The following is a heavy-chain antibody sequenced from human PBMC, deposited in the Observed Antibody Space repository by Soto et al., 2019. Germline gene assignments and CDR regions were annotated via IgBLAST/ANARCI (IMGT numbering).Heavy chain of an antibody. CDR3: ARLPGIRTFRRYX. D-gene: IGHD3-10*01. V-gene: IGHV4-39*01. CDR2: LYYSGNT. J-gene: IGHJ4*02. CDR1: GGSISSPSYY. Sequence: SETLSLTCSVSGGSISSPSYYWGWIRQPPGKGLELIGSLYYSGNTYYNPSLKSRVTIFVETSRKQFSLKVNSVTAADTAVYFCARLPGIRTFRRYXWGQVTLVTVSX.